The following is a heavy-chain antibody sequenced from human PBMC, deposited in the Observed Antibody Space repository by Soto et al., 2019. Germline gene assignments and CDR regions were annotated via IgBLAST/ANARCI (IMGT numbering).Heavy chain of an antibody. V-gene: IGHV3-74*01. CDR3: LSGNSPSSI. CDR2: INSDGSST. Sequence: GGALRLSCAAFGFTVSSYWMHWVRQAPGKGLVWVSRINSDGSSTSYADSVKGRFTISRDNAKNTLYLQMNSLRAEDTAVYYCLSGNSPSSIWGQGTLVTVSS. D-gene: IGHD5-12*01. J-gene: IGHJ4*02. CDR1: GFTVSSYW.